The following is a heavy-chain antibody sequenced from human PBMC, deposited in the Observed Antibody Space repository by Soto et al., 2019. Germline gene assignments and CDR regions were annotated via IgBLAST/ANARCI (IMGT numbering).Heavy chain of an antibody. CDR3: ARVAY. V-gene: IGHV3-21*01. J-gene: IGHJ4*02. Sequence: PGGSMRLSCESSGCTFSRVGMNWFRQFPWKELEWVASISSASSETWYADSVKGRFIISRDNAQTSLFLQMNTLRPEDSAIYYRARVAYWGPGIQVTVYS. CDR1: GCTFSRVG. CDR2: ISSASSET.